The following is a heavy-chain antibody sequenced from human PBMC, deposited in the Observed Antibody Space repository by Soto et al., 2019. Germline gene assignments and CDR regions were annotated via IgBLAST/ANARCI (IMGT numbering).Heavy chain of an antibody. V-gene: IGHV1-69*02. Sequence: SVKISCKASGGTFSSDTIGLVRQAPGQGLEWMGRIIPILGIANYAQKFQGRVTITADKSTSTAYMELSSLRSEDTAVYYCARGWQQLVFWGQGTLVTVSS. CDR1: GGTFSSDT. CDR2: IIPILGIA. J-gene: IGHJ4*02. CDR3: ARGWQQLVF. D-gene: IGHD6-13*01.